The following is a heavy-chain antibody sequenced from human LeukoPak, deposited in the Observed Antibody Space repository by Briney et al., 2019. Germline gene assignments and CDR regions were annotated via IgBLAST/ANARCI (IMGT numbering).Heavy chain of an antibody. CDR3: ARGGDYKNDY. V-gene: IGHV3-74*01. D-gene: IGHD4-17*01. CDR2: INGAGSSI. CDR1: GFTCSSYW. J-gene: IGHJ4*02. Sequence: PGGSLRLSCAASGFTCSSYWMHWVRDTAGKGLVWVSRINGAGSSISYADSVKGRVTISRDNAKNTLYLQMNNLRAEDTAVYYCARGGDYKNDYWGQGTLVTVSS.